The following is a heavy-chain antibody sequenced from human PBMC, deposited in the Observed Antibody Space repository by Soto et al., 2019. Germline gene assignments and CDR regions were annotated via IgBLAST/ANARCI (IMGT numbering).Heavy chain of an antibody. Sequence: SPTLSLTCAISGDSVSSNSAAWNWIRQSPSRGLEWLGRTYYRSKWYNDYAVSVKSRITINPDTSKNQFSLQLDSVTPEDTAVYYCARDLTGYSYGNSWFDPWGQGTLVTVSS. J-gene: IGHJ5*02. CDR1: GDSVSSNSAA. V-gene: IGHV6-1*01. CDR2: TYYRSKWYN. CDR3: ARDLTGYSYGNSWFDP. D-gene: IGHD5-18*01.